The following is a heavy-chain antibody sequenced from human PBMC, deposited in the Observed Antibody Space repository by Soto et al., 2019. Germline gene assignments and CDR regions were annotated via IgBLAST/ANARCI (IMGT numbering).Heavy chain of an antibody. CDR2: ISAYNGNT. J-gene: IGHJ5*02. D-gene: IGHD3-10*01. CDR1: GYTFTSYG. Sequence: GASVKVSCKASGYTFTSYGISWVRQAPGQGLEWMGWISAYNGNTNYAQKLQGRVTMTTDTSTSTAYMELRSLRSDDTAVYYCAIEVLIIRPPHKCFHPPCPALLVT. V-gene: IGHV1-18*04. CDR3: AIEVLIIRPPHKCFHP.